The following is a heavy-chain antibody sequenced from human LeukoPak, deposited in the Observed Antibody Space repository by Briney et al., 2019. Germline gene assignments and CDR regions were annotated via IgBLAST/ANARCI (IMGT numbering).Heavy chain of an antibody. J-gene: IGHJ4*02. Sequence: GGSLRLSCAASGFTFRTYLMHWVRHAPGKGLVWVSRIHGDGISTTYADSVKGRFTISRDNAKNTLYLQMNSLRAEDTAVYFCASGELDSLYYFAYWGQGTLVTVSS. V-gene: IGHV3-74*01. D-gene: IGHD1-1*01. CDR1: GFTFRTYL. CDR2: IHGDGIST. CDR3: ASGELDSLYYFAY.